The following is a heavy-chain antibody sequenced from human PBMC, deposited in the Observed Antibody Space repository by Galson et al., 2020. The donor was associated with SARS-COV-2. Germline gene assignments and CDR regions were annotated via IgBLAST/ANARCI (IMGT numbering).Heavy chain of an antibody. D-gene: IGHD6-13*01. J-gene: IGHJ6*02. CDR2: ISYDGSNK. CDR3: AKDWGYSSSGIYYYYGMDV. CDR1: GFTFSSYG. Sequence: TGGSLRLSCAASGFTFSSYGMHWVRQAPGKGLEWVAVISYDGSNKYYADSVKGRFTISRDNSKNTLYLQMNSLRAEDTAVYYCAKDWGYSSSGIYYYYGMDVWGQGTTVTVSS. V-gene: IGHV3-30*18.